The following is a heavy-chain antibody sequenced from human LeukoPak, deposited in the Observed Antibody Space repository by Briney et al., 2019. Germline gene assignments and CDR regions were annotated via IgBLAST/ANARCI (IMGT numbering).Heavy chain of an antibody. V-gene: IGHV3-21*04. Sequence: GGSLRLSCAASGFTFSSYSMNWVRQAPGKGLEWVSSISSSSYIYYADSVKGRFTISRDNSKNTLYLQMNSLRAEDTAVYYCAKATVAGTGNFDYWGQGTLVTVSS. CDR3: AKATVAGTGNFDY. CDR2: ISSSSYI. D-gene: IGHD6-19*01. CDR1: GFTFSSYS. J-gene: IGHJ4*02.